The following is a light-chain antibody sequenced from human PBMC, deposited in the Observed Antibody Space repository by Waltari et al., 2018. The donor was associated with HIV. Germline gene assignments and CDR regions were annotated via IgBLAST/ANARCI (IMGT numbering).Light chain of an antibody. V-gene: IGLV2-8*01. CDR3: TSYAGRDNFVV. J-gene: IGLJ2*01. CDR1: SSEVGGYNY. CDR2: EAT. Sequence: QSALPQPPSASGSPGQSVTISCTGTSSEVGGYNYVSWYQQYPGKAPKLIIYEATTRPSGVPDRFSGSKSGNTASLTVSGLQAEDEADYYCTSYAGRDNFVVFGGGTRLTVL.